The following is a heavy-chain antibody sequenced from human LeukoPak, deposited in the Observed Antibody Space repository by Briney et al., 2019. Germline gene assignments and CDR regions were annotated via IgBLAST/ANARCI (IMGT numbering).Heavy chain of an antibody. V-gene: IGHV3-11*01. CDR1: GFTFSDYY. CDR2: ISSSGSII. D-gene: IGHD3-22*01. Sequence: GGSLRLSCAASGFTFSDYYMSWIRQAPGKGLEWVSYISSSGSIIYYADSVKGRFTISRDNAKNSLYLQMNSLRAEDTAVYYCARPYYYDSSGYSAWGQGTLVTVSS. CDR3: ARPYYYDSSGYSA. J-gene: IGHJ5*02.